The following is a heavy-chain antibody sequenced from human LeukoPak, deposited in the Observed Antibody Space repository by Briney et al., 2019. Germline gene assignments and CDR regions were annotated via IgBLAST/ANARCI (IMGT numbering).Heavy chain of an antibody. V-gene: IGHV3-48*03. CDR1: QDRNCGYV. Sequence: GGSLRISTASSQDRNCGYVEKGVRQAPGKGLEWVSFISNSGSTIKYADSVNGRFTISRDNAKNSLYLQMNNLRAEDTAVYYFGGGLAYTILGGDFVWGQGTLVTVSS. CDR2: ISNSGSTI. D-gene: IGHD3-3*01. CDR3: GGGLAYTILGGDFV. J-gene: IGHJ4*02.